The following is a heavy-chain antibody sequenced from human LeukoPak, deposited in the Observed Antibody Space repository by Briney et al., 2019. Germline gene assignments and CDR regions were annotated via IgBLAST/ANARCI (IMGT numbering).Heavy chain of an antibody. V-gene: IGHV4-59*08. Sequence: SETLSLTCTVSGGSIRSYYWSWIRQPPGKGLEWIAHIHDSGSTSYNPSLNSRLTMSVDTSKNQFSLTLTSVAAADTAVYYCARHLSVGSYPLDHWGQGTLVTVSS. CDR2: IHDSGST. CDR3: ARHLSVGSYPLDH. D-gene: IGHD3-10*01. J-gene: IGHJ4*02. CDR1: GGSIRSYY.